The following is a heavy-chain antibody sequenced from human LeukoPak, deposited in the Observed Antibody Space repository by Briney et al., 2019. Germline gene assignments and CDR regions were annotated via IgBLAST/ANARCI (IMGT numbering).Heavy chain of an antibody. CDR3: ATGYSSTWYYFDY. CDR1: GGSISSSSYY. Sequence: SETLSLTCTVSGGSISSSSYYWGWIRQPPGKGLEWIGSFYYSGSTYYNPSLKSRVTISVDTSKTQFSLKLSSVTAADTAVYYCATGYSSTWYYFDYWGQGTLVTVSS. V-gene: IGHV4-39*01. CDR2: FYYSGST. J-gene: IGHJ4*02. D-gene: IGHD6-13*01.